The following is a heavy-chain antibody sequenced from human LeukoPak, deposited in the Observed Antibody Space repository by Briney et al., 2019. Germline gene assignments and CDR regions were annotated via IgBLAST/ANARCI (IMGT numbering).Heavy chain of an antibody. V-gene: IGHV4-4*02. CDR3: TRDHGNGWNHPAD. J-gene: IGHJ4*02. CDR1: GDSISHSTNW. Sequence: PSGTLSLTCAVSGDSISHSTNWWRRVRQPPGKGLEWIGEIFHTGSTNYHPSLKTRLTMSVDKSKSQFSLRLDSVTPDDTAVYYCTRDHGNGWNHPADWGQGTLVTVSS. D-gene: IGHD6-19*01. CDR2: IFHTGST.